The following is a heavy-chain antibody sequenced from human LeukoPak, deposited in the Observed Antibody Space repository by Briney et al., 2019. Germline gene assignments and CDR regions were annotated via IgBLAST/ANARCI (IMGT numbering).Heavy chain of an antibody. CDR1: GFTFSSYS. V-gene: IGHV3-21*01. CDR2: ISSSSSYI. Sequence: GGSLRLSCAASGFTFSSYSMNWVRQAPGKGLEWVSSISSSSSYIYYADSVKGRFTISRDNAKNSLYLQMNSLRAEDTGVYYCARDRNWESRNWYLDLWGRGTLVTVSS. CDR3: ARDRNWESRNWYLDL. D-gene: IGHD7-27*01. J-gene: IGHJ2*01.